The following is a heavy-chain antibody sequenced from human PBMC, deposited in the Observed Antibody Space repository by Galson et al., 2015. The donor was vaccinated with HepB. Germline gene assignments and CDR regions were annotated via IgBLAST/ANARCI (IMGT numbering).Heavy chain of an antibody. CDR1: GFIFSNYD. J-gene: IGHJ2*01. Sequence: SLRLSCAASGFIFSNYDMHWVRQSTGEGLEWVAGIDISGDTHYPGSVKGRFTISRENAKNSLYLQMKSLRAADTSVYYCARQSASLWFGEPRYFDLWGRGTLVTVSS. CDR3: ARQSASLWFGEPRYFDL. V-gene: IGHV3-13*01. D-gene: IGHD3-10*01. CDR2: IDISGDT.